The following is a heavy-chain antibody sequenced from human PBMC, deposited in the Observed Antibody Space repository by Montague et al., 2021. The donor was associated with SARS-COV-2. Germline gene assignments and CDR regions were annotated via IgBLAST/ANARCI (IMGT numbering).Heavy chain of an antibody. J-gene: IGHJ5*02. CDR1: GDSISSSSYF. CDR3: ARRITMVRGVTKRNNWFDP. V-gene: IGHV4-39*07. CDR2: IYYSGST. D-gene: IGHD3-10*01. Sequence: SETLSLTCTVSGDSISSSSYFWGWIRQPPGKGLEWIGSIYYSGSTYYNPSLKSRVTISVDTSKNQFSLKLSSVTAADTAMYYCARRITMVRGVTKRNNWFDPWGRGILVTVSS.